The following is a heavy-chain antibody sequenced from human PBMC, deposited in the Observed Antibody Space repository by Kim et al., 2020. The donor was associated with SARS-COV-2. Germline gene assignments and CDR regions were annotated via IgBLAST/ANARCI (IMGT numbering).Heavy chain of an antibody. D-gene: IGHD3-10*01. CDR2: ISSSSSYI. Sequence: GGSLRLSCAASGFTFSSYSMNWVRQAPGKGLEWVSSISSSSSYIYYADSVKGRFTISRDNAKNSLYLQMNSLRAEDTAVYYCARRGGNSDWYFDLWGRGTLVTVSS. CDR1: GFTFSSYS. J-gene: IGHJ2*01. V-gene: IGHV3-21*01. CDR3: ARRGGNSDWYFDL.